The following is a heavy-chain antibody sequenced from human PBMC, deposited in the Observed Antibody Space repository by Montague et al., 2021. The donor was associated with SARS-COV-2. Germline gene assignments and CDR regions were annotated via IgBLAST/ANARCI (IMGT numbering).Heavy chain of an antibody. CDR2: ISGSGGST. D-gene: IGHD5-24*01. CDR3: AKDPGDGYSN. CDR1: GFTFSSYA. J-gene: IGHJ4*02. Sequence: SLRLSCAASGFTFSSYAMSWVRQAPGKGLEWVSAISGSGGSTYYADSVKGRFTISRDNPKNTLYLQMNSLRAEDTAVYYGAKDPGDGYSNWGQGTLVTVSS. V-gene: IGHV3-23*01.